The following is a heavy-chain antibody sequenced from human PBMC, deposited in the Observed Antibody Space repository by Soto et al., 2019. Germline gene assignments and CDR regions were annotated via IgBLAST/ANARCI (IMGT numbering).Heavy chain of an antibody. J-gene: IGHJ4*02. CDR2: IHPSGDT. Sequence: ASVKVSCKASGYKFTTYFIHWVRQAPGQGLEWMGMIHPSGDTGYAQKFRGRVTMTRDTSTSTVYMELSSLRSEDTAVYYCAIITMFDYWGQGTLVTVSS. CDR3: AIITMFDY. CDR1: GYKFTTYF. D-gene: IGHD3-10*02. V-gene: IGHV1-46*01.